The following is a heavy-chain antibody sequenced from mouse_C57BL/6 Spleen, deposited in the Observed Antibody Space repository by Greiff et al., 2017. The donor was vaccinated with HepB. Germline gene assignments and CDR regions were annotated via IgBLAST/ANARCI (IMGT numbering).Heavy chain of an antibody. CDR1: GYTFTEYT. CDR2: FYPGSGSI. D-gene: IGHD2-3*01. Sequence: VQLQESGAELVKPGASVKLSCKASGYTFTEYTIHWVKQRPGQGLEWIGWFYPGSGSIKYNEKFKDKATLTADKSSSTVYMELSRLTSEDSAVYDCARHEEGYDGYSYWYFDVWGTGTTVTVSS. J-gene: IGHJ1*03. V-gene: IGHV1-62-2*01. CDR3: ARHEEGYDGYSYWYFDV.